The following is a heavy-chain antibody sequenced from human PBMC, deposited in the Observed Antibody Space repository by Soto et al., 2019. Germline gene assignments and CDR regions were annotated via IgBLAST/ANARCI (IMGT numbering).Heavy chain of an antibody. D-gene: IGHD2-2*01. CDR1: GFTFSSYG. Sequence: LRLSCAASGFTFSSYGMSWVRQAPGKGLEWVSAISGRGDSSYYADSVRGRFTISRDNSKNTLYLQMNSLRAEDTAVYYCANAYCSSTSCRAEYFQHWGQGTLVTVSS. J-gene: IGHJ1*01. CDR3: ANAYCSSTSCRAEYFQH. CDR2: ISGRGDSS. V-gene: IGHV3-23*01.